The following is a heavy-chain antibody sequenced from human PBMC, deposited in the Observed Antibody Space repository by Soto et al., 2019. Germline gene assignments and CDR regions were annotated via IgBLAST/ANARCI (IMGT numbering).Heavy chain of an antibody. CDR3: ARDESATDAFDI. Sequence: SETLSLTCTVSPGSISSGGYYWSWILQNPGKGLEWIGYIYYSGSTNYNPSLKSRVTISVDTSKNQFSLKLSSVTAADTAVYYCARDESATDAFDIWGQGTMVTVSS. CDR1: PGSISSGGYY. J-gene: IGHJ3*02. CDR2: IYYSGST. D-gene: IGHD5-12*01. V-gene: IGHV4-31*03.